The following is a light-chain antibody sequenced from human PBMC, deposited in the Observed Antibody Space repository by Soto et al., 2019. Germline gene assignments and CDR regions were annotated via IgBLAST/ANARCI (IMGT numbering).Light chain of an antibody. CDR1: QSISSY. CDR3: QQSYSTPLT. V-gene: IGKV1-39*01. Sequence: DIPMTQSPSSLSASVGDRVTITCRASQSISSYLNWYQQKPGKAPKLLIYAASSLQSGVPSRCSGSGSGTDFTLTISSLQPEDFATYYCQQSYSTPLTFGGGTKVEIK. CDR2: AAS. J-gene: IGKJ4*01.